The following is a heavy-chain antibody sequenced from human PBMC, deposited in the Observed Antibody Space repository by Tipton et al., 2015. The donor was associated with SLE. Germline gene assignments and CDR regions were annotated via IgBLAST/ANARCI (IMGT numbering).Heavy chain of an antibody. CDR2: INHSGST. J-gene: IGHJ4*02. Sequence: TLSLTCVVSGGSFSDYYWSWIRQPPGKGLEWIGDINHSGSTNYNPSLKSRVTMSVDTSKNQFSLKLSSVTAADTAIYYCGRDFGYYYDTASYYQAYWGQGTLVTVSS. CDR1: GGSFSDYY. V-gene: IGHV4-34*01. D-gene: IGHD3-10*01. CDR3: GRDFGYYYDTASYYQAY.